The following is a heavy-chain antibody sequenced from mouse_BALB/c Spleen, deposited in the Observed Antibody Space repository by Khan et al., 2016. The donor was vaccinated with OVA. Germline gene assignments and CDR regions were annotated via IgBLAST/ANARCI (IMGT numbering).Heavy chain of an antibody. CDR1: GFSLTSYG. D-gene: IGHD1-1*01. V-gene: IGHV2-9*02. CDR3: ARPYYGSAWFAY. CDR2: MWAGGST. Sequence: QVQLKESGPGLVAPSQSLSIICTVSGFSLTSYGVHWVRQPPGKGLEWLGVMWAGGSTNYNSALMSRLSISIDNSKSQVFLKMNSLQTDDTAMDYCARPYYGSAWFAYWGQGTLVTVSA. J-gene: IGHJ3*01.